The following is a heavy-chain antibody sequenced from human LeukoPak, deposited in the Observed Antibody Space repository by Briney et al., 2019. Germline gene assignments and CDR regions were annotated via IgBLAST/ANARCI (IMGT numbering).Heavy chain of an antibody. CDR1: GFTFSSYS. J-gene: IGHJ6*03. CDR3: GRGGDSGGWYDYYYRDV. D-gene: IGHD6-19*01. V-gene: IGHV3-21*01. CDR2: ISSSSSYI. Sequence: GFLRLSCAASGFTFSSYSMNWVRQAPGKGLEWVSSISSSSSYIYYADSVKGRFTISRDNAKNSLYLQMNSLRAENRAVYSGGRGGDSGGWYDYYYRDVGGKGPTLPVS.